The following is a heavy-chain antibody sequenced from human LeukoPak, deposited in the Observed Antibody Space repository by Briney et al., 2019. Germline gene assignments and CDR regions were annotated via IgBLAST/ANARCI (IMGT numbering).Heavy chain of an antibody. D-gene: IGHD7-27*01. V-gene: IGHV3-7*01. Sequence: GGSLRLSCAASGFTFSSNWMSWVRQAPGKGLEWVANIKQDGSEKYYVDSVKGRFTISRDNAKNSLYLQMSSLRAEDTAVYYCARANWGSYYFDYWGQGTLVTVS. CDR3: ARANWGSYYFDY. CDR2: IKQDGSEK. CDR1: GFTFSSNW. J-gene: IGHJ4*02.